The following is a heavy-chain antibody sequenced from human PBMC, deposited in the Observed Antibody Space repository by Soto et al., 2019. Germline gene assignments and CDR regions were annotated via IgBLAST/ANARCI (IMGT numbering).Heavy chain of an antibody. CDR3: ARMETFGSLNWFDP. D-gene: IGHD3-16*01. J-gene: IGHJ5*02. CDR2: MNPGSGDT. CDR1: GYSFTNND. V-gene: IGHV1-8*01. Sequence: ASVKVSCKASGYSFTNNDVSWVRQATGQGLEWMGWMNPGSGDTGYAQKFQGRVTMTRDISIATAYTELSSTRYDDTAIYSCARMETFGSLNWFDPWGKGALATV.